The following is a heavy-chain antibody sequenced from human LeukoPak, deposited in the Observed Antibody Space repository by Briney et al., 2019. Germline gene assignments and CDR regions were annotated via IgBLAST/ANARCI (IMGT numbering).Heavy chain of an antibody. Sequence: PGRSLRLSCAASGFTFSSYAMHWVRQAPGKGLEWVAVISYDESNKYYADSVKGRFTISRDNSKNTLYLQMNSLRAEDTAVYYCARSYSGLTADYWGKGTLVTVSS. J-gene: IGHJ4*02. CDR1: GFTFSSYA. CDR2: ISYDESNK. CDR3: ARSYSGLTADY. D-gene: IGHD2-21*01. V-gene: IGHV3-30-3*01.